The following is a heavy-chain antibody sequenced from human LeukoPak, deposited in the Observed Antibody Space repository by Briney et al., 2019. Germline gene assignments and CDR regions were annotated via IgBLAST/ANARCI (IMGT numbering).Heavy chain of an antibody. D-gene: IGHD6-13*01. CDR1: GFTVSSNY. CDR2: ISYDGSNK. J-gene: IGHJ3*02. V-gene: IGHV3-30*18. Sequence: GGSLRLSCAASGFTVSSNYMSWVRQAPGKGLEWVAVISYDGSNKYYADSVKGRFTISRDNSKNTLYLQVNSLRAEDTAVYYCAKDPPGGSMGSPAAGLSDAFDIWGQGTMVTVSS. CDR3: AKDPPGGSMGSPAAGLSDAFDI.